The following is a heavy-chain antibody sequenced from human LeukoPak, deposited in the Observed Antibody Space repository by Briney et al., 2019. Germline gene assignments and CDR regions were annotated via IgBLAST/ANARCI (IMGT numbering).Heavy chain of an antibody. D-gene: IGHD6-19*01. CDR3: ARASTSGWDGFDH. J-gene: IGHJ4*02. V-gene: IGHV3-53*01. CDR2: VHSGGNT. Sequence: GGSLRLSCAASGFTFSSYAMSWVRQAPGKGLEWVSVVHSGGNTYYADSVKGRFAISRDNSKNTLYLQMNSLRAEDTAVYFCARASTSGWDGFDHWGQGTLVTVSS. CDR1: GFTFSSYA.